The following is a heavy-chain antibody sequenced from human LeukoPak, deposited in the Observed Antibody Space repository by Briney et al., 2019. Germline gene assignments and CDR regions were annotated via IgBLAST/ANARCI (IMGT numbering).Heavy chain of an antibody. Sequence: PGGSLRLSCAASGFTFSRFWMSWVRQAPGKGLEWVSYISASGSTIYYADSVKGRFTISRDNAKNSLYLQMNSLRVEDTAVYYCARDSAWFGEFHFDHWGQGTLVTVSS. CDR3: ARDSAWFGEFHFDH. CDR2: ISASGSTI. V-gene: IGHV3-48*03. D-gene: IGHD3-10*01. J-gene: IGHJ4*02. CDR1: GFTFSRFW.